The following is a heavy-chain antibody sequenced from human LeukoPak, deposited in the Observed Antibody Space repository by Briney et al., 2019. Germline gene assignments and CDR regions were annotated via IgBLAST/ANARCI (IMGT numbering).Heavy chain of an antibody. CDR2: INPNSGGT. Sequence: ASVKVSCKASGGTFSSYAISWVRQAPGQGLEWMGRINPNSGGTNYAQKFQGRVTMTRDTSISTAYMELSRLRSDDTAVYYCASAKYYDSSGYLAGCFDYWGQGTLVTVSS. CDR3: ASAKYYDSSGYLAGCFDY. V-gene: IGHV1-2*06. D-gene: IGHD3-22*01. J-gene: IGHJ4*02. CDR1: GGTFSSYA.